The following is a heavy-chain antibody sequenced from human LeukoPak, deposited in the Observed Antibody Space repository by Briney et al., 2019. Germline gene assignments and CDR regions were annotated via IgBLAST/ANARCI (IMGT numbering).Heavy chain of an antibody. CDR3: ARVGAAVFNWFDP. Sequence: SETLSLTCTVSGGSISSYYWSWVRQPPGKGLEWIGYIYYSGSTNYNPSLKSRVTISVDTSKNQFSLKLSSVTAADTAVYYCARVGAAVFNWFDPWGQGTLVTVSS. V-gene: IGHV4-59*08. J-gene: IGHJ5*02. D-gene: IGHD6-13*01. CDR1: GGSISSYY. CDR2: IYYSGST.